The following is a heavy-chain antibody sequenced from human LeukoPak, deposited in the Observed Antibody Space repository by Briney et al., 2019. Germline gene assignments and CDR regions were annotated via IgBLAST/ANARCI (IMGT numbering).Heavy chain of an antibody. CDR3: ARFGLPYSIDL. D-gene: IGHD3/OR15-3a*01. V-gene: IGHV3-7*01. CDR2: IRPDGSAV. Sequence: ARGSLRLSCIASGFTINQHAMSWVRQAPVKGLEWVASIRPDGSAVFYVDSVKGRFTFSRDNAKNSLDLQMNSLRAEDTAVYYCARFGLPYSIDLWGQGTMVTVSS. J-gene: IGHJ6*02. CDR1: GFTINQHA.